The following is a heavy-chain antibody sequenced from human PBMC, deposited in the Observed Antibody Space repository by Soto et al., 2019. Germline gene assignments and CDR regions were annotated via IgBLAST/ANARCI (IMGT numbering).Heavy chain of an antibody. CDR3: AKDSLYNTKLYNYFGRVV. CDR1: GGSFSDYY. CDR2: LYVSGST. V-gene: IGHV4-4*07. D-gene: IGHD1-1*01. Sequence: QVQLQESGPGLVKPSETLSLTCNVSGGSFSDYYWSWIRQPADKGLEWIGRLYVSGSTDYNPSLKIPVPMSSDTPKFLFSRRLTTLTATCMPMYYRAKDSLYNTKLYNYFGRVVWSLTTTVTVS. J-gene: IGHJ6*02.